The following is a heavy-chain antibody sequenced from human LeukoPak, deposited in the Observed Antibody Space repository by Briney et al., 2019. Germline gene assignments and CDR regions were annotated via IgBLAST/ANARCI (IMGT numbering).Heavy chain of an antibody. CDR1: GFTFSNYG. CDR2: ISSSSSYI. V-gene: IGHV3-21*01. Sequence: GGSLRLSCAASGFTFSNYGMHWVRQAPGKGLEWVSSISSSSSYIYYADSVKDRFTISRDNAKNSLYLQMNSLRAEDTAVYYCASKDFPPVWGQGTLVTVSS. CDR3: ASKDFPPV. D-gene: IGHD3-3*01. J-gene: IGHJ4*02.